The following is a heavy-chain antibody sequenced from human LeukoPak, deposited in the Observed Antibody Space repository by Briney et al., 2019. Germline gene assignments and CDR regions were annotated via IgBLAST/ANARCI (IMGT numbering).Heavy chain of an antibody. Sequence: SETLSLTCTVSGGSISSYYWSWIRQPPGKGLEWIGYIYYSGSTNYNPSLKSRVTISVDTSKNQFSLKVSSVTAADTAVYYCARVRYFDWSSNWFDPWGQGTLVTVSS. D-gene: IGHD3-9*01. V-gene: IGHV4-59*12. J-gene: IGHJ5*02. CDR1: GGSISSYY. CDR2: IYYSGST. CDR3: ARVRYFDWSSNWFDP.